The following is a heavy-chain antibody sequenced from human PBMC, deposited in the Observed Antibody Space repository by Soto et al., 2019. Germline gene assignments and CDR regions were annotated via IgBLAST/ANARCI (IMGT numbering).Heavy chain of an antibody. CDR3: ARQVVVTKVVPDYYYGMDV. CDR1: GGTFSSYA. CDR2: IIPIFDTA. J-gene: IGHJ6*02. D-gene: IGHD3-22*01. Sequence: SVKVSCKASGGTFSSYAISWVRQAPGQGLEWMGGIIPIFDTANYAQKFQGRVTITADESTSTAYMELSSLRSEDTAVYYCARQVVVTKVVPDYYYGMDVWGQGTTVTVSS. V-gene: IGHV1-69*13.